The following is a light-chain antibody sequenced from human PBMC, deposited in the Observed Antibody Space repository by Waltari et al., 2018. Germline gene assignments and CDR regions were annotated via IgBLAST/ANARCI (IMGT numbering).Light chain of an antibody. CDR1: SSDVGGYNF. V-gene: IGLV2-8*01. CDR2: EVS. CDR3: SSFTGSNNWV. J-gene: IGLJ3*02. Sequence: QSALTQPPSASGSPGQSVTISCTGTSSDVGGYNFVSWYQQPPGKAPKLMIYEVSKRPSGVPDRFSGSKSGNTASLTVSGLQAEDEAEFYCSSFTGSNNWVFGGGTKVTVL.